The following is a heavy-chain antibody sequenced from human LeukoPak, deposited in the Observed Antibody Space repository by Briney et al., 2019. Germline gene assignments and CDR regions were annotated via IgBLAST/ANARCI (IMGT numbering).Heavy chain of an antibody. J-gene: IGHJ4*02. V-gene: IGHV4-30-2*01. D-gene: IGHD4-17*01. CDR3: ARGWTTVTTLDY. CDR1: GGSISSGGYS. Sequence: SQTLSLTCAVFGGSISSGGYSWNWLRQPPGKGLEWIGYIYHSESTYFNPSLKSRVTISVDRSKNQFSLKLSSVTAADTAVYYCARGWTTVTTLDYWGQGTLVTVSS. CDR2: IYHSEST.